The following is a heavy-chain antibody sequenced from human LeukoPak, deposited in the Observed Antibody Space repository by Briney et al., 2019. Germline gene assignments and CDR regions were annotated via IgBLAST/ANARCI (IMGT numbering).Heavy chain of an antibody. V-gene: IGHV3-23*01. CDR3: ASPPMYYYGSGSYYFEY. J-gene: IGHJ4*02. D-gene: IGHD3-10*01. CDR2: ISGSGGGT. Sequence: GGSLRLSCAASGFTFSSYAMSWVRQAPGKGLEWVSAISGSGGGTYYADSVKGRFTISRDNSKSTLYLQMNSLRAEDTAVYYCASPPMYYYGSGSYYFEYWGQGALVTVSP. CDR1: GFTFSSYA.